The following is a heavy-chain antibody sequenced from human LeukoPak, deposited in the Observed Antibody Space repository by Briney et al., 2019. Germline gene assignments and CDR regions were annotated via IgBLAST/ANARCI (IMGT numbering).Heavy chain of an antibody. CDR2: INSGGSDS. CDR1: GFTFSSYW. D-gene: IGHD6-13*01. CDR3: ARDRRKNSIAAAGTGI. V-gene: IGHV3-74*01. J-gene: IGHJ4*02. Sequence: PGGSLRLSCAASGFTFSSYWMHWVRQAPGKGLVWVSRINSGGSDSIYADSVKGRFTISRDNAQNTVYLQMNSLRAEDTAVYYCARDRRKNSIAAAGTGIWGQGTLVTVSS.